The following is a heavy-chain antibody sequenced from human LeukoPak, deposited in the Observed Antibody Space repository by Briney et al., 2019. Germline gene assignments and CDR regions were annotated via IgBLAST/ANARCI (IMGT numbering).Heavy chain of an antibody. D-gene: IGHD3-10*01. J-gene: IGHJ3*02. Sequence: GGSLTLSCAASGFVFNGYAMHWVRQAPGKGLEWVAVISYDGTYKDYADSVKGRLTISRDNAKNSLYLQMNSLRAEDTAVYYCARTYYYGSGKDAFDIWGQGTMVTVSS. CDR2: ISYDGTYK. V-gene: IGHV3-30-3*01. CDR3: ARTYYYGSGKDAFDI. CDR1: GFVFNGYA.